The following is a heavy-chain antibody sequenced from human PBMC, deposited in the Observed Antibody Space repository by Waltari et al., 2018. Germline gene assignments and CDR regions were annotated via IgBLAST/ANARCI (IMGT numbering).Heavy chain of an antibody. CDR1: GFTFSSYG. V-gene: IGHV3-30*02. D-gene: IGHD2-15*01. CDR2: RRYDGSNK. Sequence: QVQLVESGGGVVQPGGSLRLSCAASGFTFSSYGMHWVRQAPGKGLGWVAFRRYDGSNKYYADSVKGRFTGSRDNSKNTLYLQMNSLRAEDTAVYYCAKGIVPIPYYYYYYMDVWGKGTTVTISS. CDR3: AKGIVPIPYYYYYYMDV. J-gene: IGHJ6*03.